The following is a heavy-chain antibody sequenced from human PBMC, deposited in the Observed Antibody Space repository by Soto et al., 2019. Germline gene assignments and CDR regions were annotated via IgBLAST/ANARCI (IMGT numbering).Heavy chain of an antibody. CDR1: GGSISSGGYY. V-gene: IGHV4-31*03. CDR3: ARVGFLEWLPTGWFDP. D-gene: IGHD3-3*01. J-gene: IGHJ5*02. CDR2: IYYSGST. Sequence: TSETLSLTCTVSGGSISSGGYYWSWIRQHPGKGLEWIGYIYYSGSTYYNPSLKSRVTISVDTSKNRFSLKLSSVTAADTAVYYCARVGFLEWLPTGWFDPWGQGTLVTVSS.